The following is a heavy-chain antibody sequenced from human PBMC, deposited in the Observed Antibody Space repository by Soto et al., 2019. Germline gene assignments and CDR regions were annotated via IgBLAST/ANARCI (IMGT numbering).Heavy chain of an antibody. CDR2: ISAYNGNT. Sequence: ASVKVSCKASGYTFTSYAMHWVRQAPGQRLEWMGWISAYNGNTNYAQNFQGRVTMTTDTSTSTAYMELNSLRAEDTAVYNCAKEPVGPDWYFDLWGRGTLVTVSS. CDR1: GYTFTSYA. CDR3: AKEPVGPDWYFDL. J-gene: IGHJ2*01. V-gene: IGHV1-3*01.